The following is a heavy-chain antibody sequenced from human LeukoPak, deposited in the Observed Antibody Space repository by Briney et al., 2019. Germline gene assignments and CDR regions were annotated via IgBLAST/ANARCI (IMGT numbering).Heavy chain of an antibody. D-gene: IGHD3-9*01. CDR2: IYTSGST. CDR1: GGSISSYY. Sequence: SETLSLTCTVSGGSISSYYWSWIRQPAGKGLEWIGRIYTSGSTNYNPSLKSRVTMSVDTSKNQFSLKLSSVTAADTAVHYCASGVGYDILTGYYSPDYWGQGTLVTVSS. V-gene: IGHV4-4*07. CDR3: ASGVGYDILTGYYSPDY. J-gene: IGHJ4*02.